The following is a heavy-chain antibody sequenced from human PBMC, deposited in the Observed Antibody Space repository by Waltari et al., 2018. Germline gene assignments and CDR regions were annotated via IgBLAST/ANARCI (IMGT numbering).Heavy chain of an antibody. Sequence: EVQLVESGGGLVQPGGSLRLSCAASGFTFSSYWMSWVRQAPGKGLEWVANIKQDGSEKYYVDSVKGRFTISRDNAKNSLYLQMNSLRAEDTAVYYCARGYSSSPLSVGEEYWGQGTLVTVSS. V-gene: IGHV3-7*04. CDR3: ARGYSSSPLSVGEEY. D-gene: IGHD6-13*01. J-gene: IGHJ4*02. CDR1: GFTFSSYW. CDR2: IKQDGSEK.